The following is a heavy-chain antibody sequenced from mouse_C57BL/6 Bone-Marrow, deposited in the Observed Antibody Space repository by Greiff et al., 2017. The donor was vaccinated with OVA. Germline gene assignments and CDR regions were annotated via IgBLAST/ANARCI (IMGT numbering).Heavy chain of an antibody. V-gene: IGHV1-64*01. D-gene: IGHD1-1*01. CDR2: IHPNSGST. CDR3: ARYGYGSSYYAMDY. J-gene: IGHJ4*01. CDR1: GYTFTSYW. Sequence: QVQLQQSGAELVKPGASVKLSCKASGYTFTSYWMHWVKQRPGQGLEWIGMIHPNSGSTNYNEKFKSKATLTVDKSSSTAYMQLSSLTSEDSAVYYCARYGYGSSYYAMDYWGQGTSVTVSS.